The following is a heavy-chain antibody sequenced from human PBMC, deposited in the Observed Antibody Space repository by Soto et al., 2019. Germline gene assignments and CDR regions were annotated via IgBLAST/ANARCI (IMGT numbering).Heavy chain of an antibody. CDR2: INPNNGAT. J-gene: IGHJ4*02. CDR3: ASGYSSSHLPY. V-gene: IGHV1-46*03. D-gene: IGHD6-13*01. Sequence: ASVKVSCKASGDTFTTNCFHWVRQAPGQGLEWTGRINPNNGATLYAQEFQGRLILTTDTSTSTVYMELSSLRSEDTAEYYCASGYSSSHLPYWGQGTLVTVSS. CDR1: GDTFTTNC.